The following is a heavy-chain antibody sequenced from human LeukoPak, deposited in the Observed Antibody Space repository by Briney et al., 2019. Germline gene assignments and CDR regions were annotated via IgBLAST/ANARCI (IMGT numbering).Heavy chain of an antibody. V-gene: IGHV3-21*01. J-gene: IGHJ3*02. D-gene: IGHD3-10*01. CDR1: GFTFRSYN. CDR3: ARGVYYGSGSSFFDI. CDR2: ISTSSSYI. Sequence: GGSLRLSCAAPGFTFRSYNMNWVRQAPGKGLEWVSSISTSSSYIYYADSMKGRFTISRDNAKNSLYLQMNSLRAEDTAVYYCARGVYYGSGSSFFDIWGQGTMVTVSS.